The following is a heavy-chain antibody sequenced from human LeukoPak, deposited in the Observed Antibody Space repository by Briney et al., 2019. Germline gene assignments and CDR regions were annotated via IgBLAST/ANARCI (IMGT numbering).Heavy chain of an antibody. CDR1: GYTFTSNG. V-gene: IGHV1-18*01. D-gene: IGHD5-18*01. Sequence: ASVEGSWKASGYTFTSNGITLVRQAPGQGLEGVGLIRCNNGDTRYGQKFQGRVTATTDTSTSTAYMELRSLRSDDTAVYYCARDGGTAGYSSGSDYWGQGTLVTVSS. CDR3: ARDGGTAGYSSGSDY. CDR2: IRCNNGDT. J-gene: IGHJ4*02.